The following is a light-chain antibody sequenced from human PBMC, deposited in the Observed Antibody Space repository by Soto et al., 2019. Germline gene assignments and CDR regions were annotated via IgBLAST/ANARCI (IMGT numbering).Light chain of an antibody. V-gene: IGKV3-20*01. CDR1: QTFGSSY. CDR3: QQYGRSPPFT. CDR2: GAS. J-gene: IGKJ3*01. Sequence: EIVLTQSPGTLSLSPGERATLSCRASQTFGSSYLAWYQQKPGQAPRLLIYGASSRATGIPDRFSGSGSGTDFTLTISRLQPEDFAVYYCQQYGRSPPFTFGPGTKVDLK.